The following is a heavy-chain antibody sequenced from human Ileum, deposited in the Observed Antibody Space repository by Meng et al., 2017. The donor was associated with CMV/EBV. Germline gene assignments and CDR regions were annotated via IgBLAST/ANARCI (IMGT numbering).Heavy chain of an antibody. CDR3: AKGGPAYYDFWSGYYPDY. J-gene: IGHJ4*02. CDR2: INHSGNT. CDR1: GGSFSGYY. V-gene: IGHV4-34*01. Sequence: SETLSLTCAIYGGSFSGYYWSWIRQPPGKGLEWIGEINHSGNTSYNPSLKSRVTISVDTSKIHVSLKLSSVTAADTAVYYCAKGGPAYYDFWSGYYPDYWGQGTLVTVSS. D-gene: IGHD3-3*01.